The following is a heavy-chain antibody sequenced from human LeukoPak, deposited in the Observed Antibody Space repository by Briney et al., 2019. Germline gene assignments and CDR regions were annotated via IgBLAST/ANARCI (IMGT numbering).Heavy chain of an antibody. CDR1: GFTFSSYA. D-gene: IGHD3-9*01. J-gene: IGHJ4*02. CDR3: ATRNYDILTGYDY. Sequence: GGSLRLSCAASGFTFSSYAMSWVRQAPGKGLEWVSAISGSGGSTYYADSVKGRFTISRDNSKNTLYLQMNSLRAEDTAVYYCATRNYDILTGYDYWGQGTLVTVSS. CDR2: ISGSGGST. V-gene: IGHV3-23*01.